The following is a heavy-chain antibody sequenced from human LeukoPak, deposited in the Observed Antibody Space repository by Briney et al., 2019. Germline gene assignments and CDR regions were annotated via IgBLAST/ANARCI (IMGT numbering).Heavy chain of an antibody. CDR2: IYYSGST. V-gene: IGHV4-39*01. Sequence: PSETLSLTCTVSGGSISSSSYYWGWIRQPPGKGLEWIGSIYYSGSTYYNPSLKSRVTISVDTSKNQFSLKLSSVTAADTAVYYCARQAPTSSSWYVAAQRGRYYFDYRGQGTLVTVSS. J-gene: IGHJ4*02. CDR3: ARQAPTSSSWYVAAQRGRYYFDY. CDR1: GGSISSSSYY. D-gene: IGHD6-13*01.